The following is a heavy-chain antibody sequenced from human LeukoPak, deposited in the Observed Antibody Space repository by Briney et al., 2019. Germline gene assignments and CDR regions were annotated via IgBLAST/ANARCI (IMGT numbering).Heavy chain of an antibody. CDR3: ARAPRDHDFWSGYYSPPDY. D-gene: IGHD3-3*01. CDR1: GFTFSSYW. V-gene: IGHV3-7*01. CDR2: IKRDGSEK. Sequence: PGGSLRLSCAASGFTFSSYWMSWVRQAPGKGLEWVANIKRDGSEKYYVDSVKGRFTISRDNAKNSLYLQMNSLRAEDTAVYYCARAPRDHDFWSGYYSPPDYWGQGTLVTVSS. J-gene: IGHJ4*02.